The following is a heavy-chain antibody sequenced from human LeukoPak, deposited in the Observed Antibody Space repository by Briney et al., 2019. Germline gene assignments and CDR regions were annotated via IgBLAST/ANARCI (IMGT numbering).Heavy chain of an antibody. CDR2: INHSGST. Sequence: SETLSLTCAVYGGSFSGYYWSWIRQPPGKGLEWIGEINHSGSTNYNPSLKSRVTISVDTSKSQFSLKLSSVTAADTAVYYCASLPDRYSGSYPIYYYGMDVWGQGTTVTVSS. CDR1: GGSFSGYY. V-gene: IGHV4-34*01. D-gene: IGHD3-10*01. CDR3: ASLPDRYSGSYPIYYYGMDV. J-gene: IGHJ6*02.